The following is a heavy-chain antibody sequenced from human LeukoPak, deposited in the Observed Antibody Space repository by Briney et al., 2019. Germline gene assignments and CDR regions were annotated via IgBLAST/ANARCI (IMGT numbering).Heavy chain of an antibody. Sequence: SVKVSCKASGNSISKFAVSWVRQAPGQGLEWMGGIIPLFGTADYPQKFQGRVTITVDESTSTTYMELSSLKSEDTATYYCTTRSCGAGACSSSFYYYYGLHFWGQGTPVFVSS. V-gene: IGHV1-69*13. CDR2: IIPLFGTA. J-gene: IGHJ4*03. CDR1: GNSISKFA. D-gene: IGHD3-16*01. CDR3: TTRSCGAGACSSSFYYYYGLHF.